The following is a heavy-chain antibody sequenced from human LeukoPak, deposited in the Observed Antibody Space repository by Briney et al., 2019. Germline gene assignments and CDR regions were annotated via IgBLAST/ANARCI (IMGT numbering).Heavy chain of an antibody. CDR2: IIPILGIA. D-gene: IGHD3-10*01. V-gene: IGHV1-69*04. Sequence: VASVKVSCKASGGTFSSYAISWVRQAPGQGLEWMGRIIPILGIANYAQKFQGRVTITADKSTSTAYMELSSLRSEDTAVYYCARGTRAESYYSDYWGQGTLVTVSS. CDR1: GGTFSSYA. J-gene: IGHJ4*02. CDR3: ARGTRAESYYSDY.